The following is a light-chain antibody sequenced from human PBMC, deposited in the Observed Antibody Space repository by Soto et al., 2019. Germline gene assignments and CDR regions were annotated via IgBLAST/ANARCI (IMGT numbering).Light chain of an antibody. J-gene: IGLJ2*01. Sequence: SYELTQPPSVSVSPGQTASITCSGDKLGDKYACWYHQKPGQSPVPVIYQDSKRPSGIPERFAGSNSGNTATLTISGTQAMDEADYYFQAWDSSTRVVFGGGTKLTVL. CDR3: QAWDSSTRVV. V-gene: IGLV3-1*01. CDR1: KLGDKY. CDR2: QDS.